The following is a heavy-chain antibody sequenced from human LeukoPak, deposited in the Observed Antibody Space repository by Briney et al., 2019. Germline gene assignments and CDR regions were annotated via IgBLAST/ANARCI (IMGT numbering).Heavy chain of an antibody. J-gene: IGHJ3*02. CDR2: IYYSGST. D-gene: IGHD2-2*01. Sequence: SETLSLTCTVSGGSISSYYWSWIRQPPGKGLEWIGYIYYSGSTNYNPSLKSRVTISVDTSKNQFSLKLSSVTAADTAMYYCARHHSSTMFDAFDIWGQGTMVTVSS. V-gene: IGHV4-59*08. CDR3: ARHHSSTMFDAFDI. CDR1: GGSISSYY.